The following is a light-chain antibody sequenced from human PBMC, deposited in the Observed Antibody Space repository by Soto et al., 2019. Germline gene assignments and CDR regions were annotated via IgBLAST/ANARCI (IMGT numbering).Light chain of an antibody. J-gene: IGLJ1*01. CDR2: EVT. CDR1: SRDIGFFNY. CDR3: SSYTTSSTPSYV. Sequence: QSALTQPASVSGSPGQSITISCTGTSRDIGFFNYVSWYQQFPGNAPKLIIFEVTNRPSGVSNRFSGSSSDNTASLTISGLLPDDEADYYCSSYTTSSTPSYVFGTGTKLTVL. V-gene: IGLV2-14*01.